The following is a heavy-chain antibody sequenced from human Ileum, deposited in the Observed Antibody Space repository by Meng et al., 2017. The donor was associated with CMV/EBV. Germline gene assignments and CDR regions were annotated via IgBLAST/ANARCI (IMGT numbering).Heavy chain of an antibody. CDR3: ARPVVPAAIHYFHY. CDR1: GFTFSSYA. Sequence: GVSLRLSCAASGFTFSSYAMHWVRQAPGKGLEWVALIRYDGSNEYYADSVKGRFTVSRDNSKNTLYLQMNSLGVEDTAVYYCARPVVPAAIHYFHYWGQGTRVTVSS. J-gene: IGHJ4*02. CDR2: IRYDGSNE. D-gene: IGHD2-2*01. V-gene: IGHV3-30*02.